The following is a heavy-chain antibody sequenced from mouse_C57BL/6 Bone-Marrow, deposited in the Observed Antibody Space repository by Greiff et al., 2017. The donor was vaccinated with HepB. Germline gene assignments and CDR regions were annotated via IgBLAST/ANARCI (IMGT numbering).Heavy chain of an antibody. Sequence: VQLKQSGAELVKPGASVKLSCTASGFTIKDYYMHWVKQRTEQGLEWIGRIDPEDGETKYAPKFQGKATITADTSSNTTYLQLSSLTSEDTAVDYYARGECRTTHFDDWGTGTTVTVSS. V-gene: IGHV14-2*01. CDR3: ARGECRTTHFDD. J-gene: IGHJ1*03. CDR2: IDPEDGET. CDR1: GFTIKDYY. D-gene: IGHD2-12*01.